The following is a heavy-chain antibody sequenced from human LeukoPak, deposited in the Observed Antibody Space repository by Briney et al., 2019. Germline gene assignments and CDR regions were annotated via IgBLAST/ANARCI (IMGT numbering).Heavy chain of an antibody. CDR3: AKGGRFYGMDV. V-gene: IGHV3-23*01. Sequence: GGSLRLSCAASGFTFSREGMGWVRQAPGKGLEWVSLISGSGGRTYHADSVKGRFTISRDNSKNTLYMQMNSLRAEDTAVYYCAKGGRFYGMDVWGQGTTVTVSS. CDR1: GFTFSREG. J-gene: IGHJ6*02. CDR2: ISGSGGRT. D-gene: IGHD1-26*01.